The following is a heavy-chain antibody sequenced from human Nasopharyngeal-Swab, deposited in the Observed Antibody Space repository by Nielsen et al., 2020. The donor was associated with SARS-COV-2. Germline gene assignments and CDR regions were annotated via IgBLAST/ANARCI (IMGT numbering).Heavy chain of an antibody. CDR2: ISSSSSTI. D-gene: IGHD3-3*01. V-gene: IGHV3-48*01. CDR3: ASRQNVLRFLEWSSYYYYYYMDV. J-gene: IGHJ6*03. Sequence: VRQAPGKGLEWVSYISSSSSTIYYADPVKGRFTISRDNAKNSLYLQMNSLRAEDTAVYYCASRQNVLRFLEWSSYYYYYYMDVWGKGTTVTVSS.